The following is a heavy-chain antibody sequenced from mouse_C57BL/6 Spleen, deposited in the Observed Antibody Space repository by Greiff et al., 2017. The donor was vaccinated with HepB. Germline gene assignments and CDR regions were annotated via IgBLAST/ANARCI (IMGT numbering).Heavy chain of an antibody. CDR1: GFSLTSYG. Sequence: QVQLKESGPGLVQPSQSLSITCTVSGFSLTSYGVHWVRQSPGKGLEWLGVIWSGGSTDYNAAFISRLSISKDNSKSQVFFKMNSLQADDTAIYYCARNGNSNYGYAMDYWGQGTSVTVSS. J-gene: IGHJ4*01. D-gene: IGHD2-5*01. V-gene: IGHV2-2*01. CDR3: ARNGNSNYGYAMDY. CDR2: IWSGGST.